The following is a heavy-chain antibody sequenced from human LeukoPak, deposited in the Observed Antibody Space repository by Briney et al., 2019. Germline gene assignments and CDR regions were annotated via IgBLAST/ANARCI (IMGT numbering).Heavy chain of an antibody. CDR1: GFTFSSYG. CDR3: ARDSYGFDY. V-gene: IGHV3-33*01. D-gene: IGHD5-18*01. Sequence: GRSLRLSCAASGFTFSSYGMHWVRQAPGKGLEWVAVIWYDGSNKYYADSVKDRFTISRDNSKNTLYLQMNSLRAEDTAVYYCARDSYGFDYWGQGTLVTVSS. CDR2: IWYDGSNK. J-gene: IGHJ4*02.